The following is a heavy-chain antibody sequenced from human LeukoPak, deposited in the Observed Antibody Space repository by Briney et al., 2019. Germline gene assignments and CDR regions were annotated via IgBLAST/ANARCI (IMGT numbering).Heavy chain of an antibody. CDR1: GGSNSSYY. Sequence: SETLSLTCTVSGGSNSSYYWSWIRQPPGKGLEWIGYIYYSGSTNYNPSLKSRVTISVDTSKNQFSLKLSSVTAADTAVYYCARHMGLGYSYGYPYFDYWGQGTLVTVSS. D-gene: IGHD5-18*01. CDR2: IYYSGST. J-gene: IGHJ4*02. CDR3: ARHMGLGYSYGYPYFDY. V-gene: IGHV4-59*08.